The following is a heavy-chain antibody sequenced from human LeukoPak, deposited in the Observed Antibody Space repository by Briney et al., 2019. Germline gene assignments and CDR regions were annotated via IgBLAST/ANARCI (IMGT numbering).Heavy chain of an antibody. Sequence: PGGSLRLSCAASGFTFSDYYMSWIRQAPGKGLEWVSYISSSGSTIYYADSVKGRFTISRDNAKNSLYLQMNSLRAEDTAVYYCARDRLRGILTGEGFDYWGQGTLVTVSS. D-gene: IGHD3-9*01. CDR2: ISSSGSTI. CDR3: ARDRLRGILTGEGFDY. CDR1: GFTFSDYY. J-gene: IGHJ4*02. V-gene: IGHV3-11*04.